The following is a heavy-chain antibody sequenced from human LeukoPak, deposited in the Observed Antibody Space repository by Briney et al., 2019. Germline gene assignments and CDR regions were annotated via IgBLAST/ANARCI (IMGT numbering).Heavy chain of an antibody. V-gene: IGHV3-21*01. CDR3: ASFPPYMVRNDPFDI. CDR2: ISSSGNNT. CDR1: GFTFSSYA. J-gene: IGHJ3*02. Sequence: PGGFLRLSCAASGFTFSSYAMSWVRQAPGKGLEWVSTISSSGNNTYYADSVKGRFTISRDNARNSLYLQMNSLRVEDTAVYYCASFPPYMVRNDPFDIWGQGTMVTVSS. D-gene: IGHD3-10*01.